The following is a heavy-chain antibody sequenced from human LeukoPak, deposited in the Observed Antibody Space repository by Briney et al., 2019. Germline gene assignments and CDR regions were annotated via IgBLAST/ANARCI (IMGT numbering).Heavy chain of an antibody. CDR3: ARGNTDSGGLLFEY. D-gene: IGHD2-15*01. CDR2: INSDGSGT. J-gene: IGHJ4*02. CDR1: GFTVSSNY. V-gene: IGHV3-74*01. Sequence: PGGSLRLSCAASGFTVSSNYMSWVRQAPGKGLVWVSRINSDGSGTNYADSVNGRFTISRDNAKNMLYLQMNSLRAEDTAVYYCARGNTDSGGLLFEYWGQGILVTVSS.